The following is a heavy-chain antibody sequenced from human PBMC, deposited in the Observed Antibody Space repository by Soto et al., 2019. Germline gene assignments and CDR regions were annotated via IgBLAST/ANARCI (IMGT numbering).Heavy chain of an antibody. CDR3: SKDYYDSSGYYDY. CDR1: VGTFSSYA. CDR2: IIPIFGTA. V-gene: IGHV1-69*13. J-gene: IGHJ4*02. D-gene: IGHD3-22*01. Sequence: SVKVSCKASVGTFSSYAISWVRQAPGQGLEWMGGIIPIFGTANYAQKFQGRVTITADESTSTAYMELSSLRSEDTAVYYFSKDYYDSSGYYDYWGQGTLVTVSS.